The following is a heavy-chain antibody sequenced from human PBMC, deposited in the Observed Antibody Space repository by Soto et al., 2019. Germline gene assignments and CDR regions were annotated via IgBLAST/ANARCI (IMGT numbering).Heavy chain of an antibody. CDR1: ADTVTSGSYD. CDR2: ISYTGRT. CDR3: AREWGLLPYYVMNV. J-gene: IGHJ6*02. D-gene: IGHD7-27*01. V-gene: IGHV4-61*03. Sequence: SETLALTCIGSADTVTSGSYDWTWLRQPPGKGLEWIGYISYTGRTKYNPSLQSRVTISVDTSKNDFSLNLSSVTAADTAVYFCAREWGLLPYYVMNVWGHGTAVTVS.